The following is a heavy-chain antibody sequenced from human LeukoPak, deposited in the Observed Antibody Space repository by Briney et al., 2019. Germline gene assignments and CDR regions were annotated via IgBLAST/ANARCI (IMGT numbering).Heavy chain of an antibody. J-gene: IGHJ6*02. V-gene: IGHV3-30-3*02. D-gene: IGHD2-8*01. CDR1: GFTFSNYA. Sequence: GGSLRLSCAASGFTFSNYAMHWVRQAPGKGLEWVAVTSYDGSNKYYADSVKGRFTISRDNSRNTLYLQMNSLRAEDTAVYYCANEVVRYYYYGMDVWGQGTTVTVSS. CDR3: ANEVVRYYYYGMDV. CDR2: TSYDGSNK.